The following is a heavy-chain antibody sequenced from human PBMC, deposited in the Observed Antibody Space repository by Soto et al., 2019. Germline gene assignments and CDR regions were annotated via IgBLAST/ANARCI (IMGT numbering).Heavy chain of an antibody. CDR1: GFTFSSYG. J-gene: IGHJ4*02. V-gene: IGHV3-30*03. Sequence: GGSLRLSCAASGFTFSSYGMHWVRQAPGKGLEWVAVISYDGSNKYYADSVKGRFTISRDNSKNTLYLQMNSLRAEDTAVYYCASHDYSNYGRDYWGQGTLVTVSS. CDR3: ASHDYSNYGRDY. D-gene: IGHD4-4*01. CDR2: ISYDGSNK.